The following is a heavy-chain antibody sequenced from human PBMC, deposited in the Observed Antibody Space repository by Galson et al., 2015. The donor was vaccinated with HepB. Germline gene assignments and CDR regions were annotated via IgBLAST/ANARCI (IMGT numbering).Heavy chain of an antibody. CDR3: ARDKPFGGAVVVVAATPSGMDV. V-gene: IGHV1-69*06. D-gene: IGHD2-15*01. Sequence: SVKVSCKASGCTFSSYAISWVRQAPGQGLEWMGGIIPIFGTANYAQKFQGRVTITADTSTSTAYMELSSLRSEDTAVYYCARDKPFGGAVVVVAATPSGMDVWGQGTTVTVSS. CDR2: IIPIFGTA. CDR1: GCTFSSYA. J-gene: IGHJ6*02.